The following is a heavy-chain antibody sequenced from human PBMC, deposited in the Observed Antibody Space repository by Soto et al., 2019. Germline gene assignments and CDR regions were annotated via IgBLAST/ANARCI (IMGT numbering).Heavy chain of an antibody. CDR2: ISKSDYT. Sequence: GGSLRLSCTVSGFAFNNYGINWVRQAPGKGPEWVSSISKSDYTYYSDSVKGRFTISRDNAKNSVSLQMNTLRVEDTAVYYCAREDSIIIPAVSDFWGQGTLVTVSS. CDR1: GFAFNNYG. V-gene: IGHV3-21*06. J-gene: IGHJ4*02. D-gene: IGHD2-2*01. CDR3: AREDSIIIPAVSDF.